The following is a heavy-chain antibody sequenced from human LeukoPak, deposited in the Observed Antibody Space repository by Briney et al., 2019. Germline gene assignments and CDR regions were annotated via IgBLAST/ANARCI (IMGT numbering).Heavy chain of an antibody. D-gene: IGHD6-19*01. CDR3: ARQRRSSGWPNDY. V-gene: IGHV5-51*01. Sequence: GESLKISCKGSGYSFTSYWIAWVRQMPGKGLEWMGIIYPDDSDTRYSPSFQGQVTITADKSLSTAYLQWSSLKASDNAMYYCARQRRSSGWPNDYWGQGTLVTVSS. CDR2: IYPDDSDT. CDR1: GYSFTSYW. J-gene: IGHJ4*02.